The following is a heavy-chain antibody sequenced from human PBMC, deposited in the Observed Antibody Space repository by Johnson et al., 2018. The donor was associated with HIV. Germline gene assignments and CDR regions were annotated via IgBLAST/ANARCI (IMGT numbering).Heavy chain of an antibody. Sequence: EQLVESGGGLVQPGGSLRLSCAASGITVGTNYMSWVRQAPGKGLEWVSVIFSVGDVYYADSVKGRFTISRDNSKNMVYLQMNSLRPEDTCVYYCARVHIAARWSNDFDVWGQGTMVTVSS. CDR2: IFSVGDV. J-gene: IGHJ3*01. D-gene: IGHD6-6*01. CDR3: ARVHIAARWSNDFDV. V-gene: IGHV3-66*02. CDR1: GITVGTNY.